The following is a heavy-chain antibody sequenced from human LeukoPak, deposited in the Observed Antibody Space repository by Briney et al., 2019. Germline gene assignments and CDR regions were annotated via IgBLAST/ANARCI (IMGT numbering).Heavy chain of an antibody. V-gene: IGHV4-30-4*02. J-gene: IGHJ4*02. CDR2: IYYSGST. CDR1: GGSISSGDYY. CDR3: ARGWNDDDYFDY. Sequence: PSETLSLTCTVSGGSISSGDYYWSWIRQPPGKGLEWIGYIYYSGSTYYNPSLKSRATISVDTSKNQFSLKLSSVTAADTAVYYCARGWNDDDYFDYWGQGTLVTVSS. D-gene: IGHD1-1*01.